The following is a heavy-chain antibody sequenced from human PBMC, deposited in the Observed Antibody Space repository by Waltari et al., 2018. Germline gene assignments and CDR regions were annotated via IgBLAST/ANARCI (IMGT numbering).Heavy chain of an antibody. CDR2: IWYDGTNT. CDR1: GFTLCSYG. CDR3: ARGVVVAPPDY. D-gene: IGHD2-15*01. J-gene: IGHJ4*02. V-gene: IGHV3-33*01. Sequence: QVHLVESGGGVVQPGRSLRRSCAASGFTLCSYGIHWVRQAPGKGLEWVAVIWYDGTNTYYGDSVKGRFTISRDNSKNTVFLQMNSLRVEDTAVYYCARGVVVAPPDYWGQGTLVTVSS.